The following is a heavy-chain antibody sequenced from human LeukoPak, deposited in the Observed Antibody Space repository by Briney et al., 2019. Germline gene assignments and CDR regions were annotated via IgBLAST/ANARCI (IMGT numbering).Heavy chain of an antibody. CDR3: ARRGDSSGYYYPVQGFDP. CDR1: GVSISSGDYY. V-gene: IGHV4-30-4*01. D-gene: IGHD3-22*01. CDR2: IYYSGST. J-gene: IGHJ5*02. Sequence: SETLSLTCTVSGVSISSGDYYWSWIRQPPGKGLEWIGYIYYSGSTYYNPSLKSRVTISVDTSKNQFSLKLSSVTAADTAVYYCARRGDSSGYYYPVQGFDPWGQGTLVTVSS.